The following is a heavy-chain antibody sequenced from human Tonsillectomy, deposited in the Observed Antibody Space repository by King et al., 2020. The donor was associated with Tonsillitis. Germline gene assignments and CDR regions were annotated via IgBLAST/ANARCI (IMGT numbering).Heavy chain of an antibody. D-gene: IGHD3-22*01. CDR3: ARFYYYDSSGYPFHDAFDI. J-gene: IGHJ3*02. CDR1: GGSISSGGYY. CDR2: IYYSGST. Sequence: QLQESGPGLVKPSQTLSLTCTVSGGSISSGGYYWSWIRQHPGKGLEWIGYIYYSGSTYYNPSLKSRVTISVDTSKNQFSLKLSSVTAADTAVYYCARFYYYDSSGYPFHDAFDIWGRGTMVTVSS. V-gene: IGHV4-31*03.